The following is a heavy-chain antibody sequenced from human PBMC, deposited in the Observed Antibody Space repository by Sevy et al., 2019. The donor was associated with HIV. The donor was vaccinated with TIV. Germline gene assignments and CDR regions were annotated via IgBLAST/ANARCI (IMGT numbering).Heavy chain of an antibody. CDR3: ARGLKSACSSTSCYFRNWYFDL. V-gene: IGHV4-34*01. CDR2: INHSGST. Sequence: SETLSLTCAVYGGSFSGYYWSWIRQPPGKGLEWIGEINHSGSTNYNPSLKSRVTISVDTSKSQFSLKLSSVTAADTAVYYCARGLKSACSSTSCYFRNWYFDLWGRGTLVTVSS. D-gene: IGHD2-2*01. J-gene: IGHJ2*01. CDR1: GGSFSGYY.